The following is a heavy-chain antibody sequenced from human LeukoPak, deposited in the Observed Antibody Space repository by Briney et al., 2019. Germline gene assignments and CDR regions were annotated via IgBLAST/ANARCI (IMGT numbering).Heavy chain of an antibody. CDR1: GFTFSSYA. CDR3: AREDIVVVVAASWGAFDI. J-gene: IGHJ3*02. V-gene: IGHV3-30-3*01. Sequence: PGRSLRLSCAASGFTFSSYAMPWVRQAPGKGLEWVAVISYDGSNKYYADSVKGRFTISRDNSKNTLYLQMNSLRAEDTAVYYCAREDIVVVVAASWGAFDIWGQGTMVTVSS. CDR2: ISYDGSNK. D-gene: IGHD2-15*01.